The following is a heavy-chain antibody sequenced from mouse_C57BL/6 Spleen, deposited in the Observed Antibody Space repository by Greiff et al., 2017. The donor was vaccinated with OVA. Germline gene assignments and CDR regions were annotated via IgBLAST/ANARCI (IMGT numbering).Heavy chain of an antibody. CDR1: GFTFSDYY. CDR2: INYDGSSP. J-gene: IGHJ1*03. V-gene: IGHV5-16*01. Sequence: EVKLVESEGGLVQPGSSMKLSCTASGFTFSDYYMAWVRQVPEKGLEWVATINYDGSSPYYLASLKSRFIISRDNAKNILYLQMSSLKSEDTATYYCAREVYYGSSYWYFDVWGTGPTVTVSS. D-gene: IGHD1-1*01. CDR3: AREVYYGSSYWYFDV.